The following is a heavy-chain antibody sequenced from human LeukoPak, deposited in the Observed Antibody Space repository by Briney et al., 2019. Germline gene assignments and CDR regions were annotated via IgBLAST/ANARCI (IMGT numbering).Heavy chain of an antibody. CDR1: GDTFSSYA. V-gene: IGHV1-2*02. D-gene: IGHD3-3*01. J-gene: IGHJ4*02. Sequence: GASVEVSCKASGDTFSSYAINWVRQAPGQGLEWMGWINPNSGGTNYAQKFQGRATMTRDTSISTAYMELSRLRSDDTAVYYCARSSAIGTRLRSLEWFLSYWGQGTLVTVSS. CDR3: ARSSAIGTRLRSLEWFLSY. CDR2: INPNSGGT.